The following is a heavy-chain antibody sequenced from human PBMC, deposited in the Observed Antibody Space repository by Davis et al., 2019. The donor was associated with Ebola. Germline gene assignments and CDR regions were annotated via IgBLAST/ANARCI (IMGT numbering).Heavy chain of an antibody. CDR3: ARGILWFGELPLNWFDP. D-gene: IGHD3-10*01. J-gene: IGHJ5*02. CDR2: IYHSGST. CDR1: GGSISSSNW. Sequence: SETLSLTCAVSGGSISSSNWWSWVRQPPGKGLEWIGEIYHSGSTNYNPSLKSRVTISVDTSKNQFSLKLSSVTAADTAVYYCARGILWFGELPLNWFDPWGQGTLVTVSS. V-gene: IGHV4-4*02.